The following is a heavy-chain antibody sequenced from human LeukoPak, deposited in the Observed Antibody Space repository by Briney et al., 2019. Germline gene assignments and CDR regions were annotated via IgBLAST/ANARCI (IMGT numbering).Heavy chain of an antibody. CDR1: GGSVISDTYY. CDR3: ARHAKYNYFEP. V-gene: IGHV4-39*01. Sequence: SETLSLTCTVSGGSVISDTYYWGWIRQPPGKGLEWIGSIHYSESTYYTPSLKTRITMSVDTSKNQFSLKLRSVTAADTAVYFCARHAKYNYFEPWGQGTLVTVSS. J-gene: IGHJ5*02. CDR2: IHYSEST.